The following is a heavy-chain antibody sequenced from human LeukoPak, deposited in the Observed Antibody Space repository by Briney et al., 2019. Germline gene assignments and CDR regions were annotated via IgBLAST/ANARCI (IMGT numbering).Heavy chain of an antibody. CDR3: AKGSRRDGYNLFDY. D-gene: IGHD5-24*01. J-gene: IGHJ4*02. CDR2: INPNSGGT. Sequence: ASVTVSFMPSGYSFTGYYMHWVRQAPGQGLEWMGWINPNSGGTNYAQKFQGRVTMSRDTSISTAYMELSSLRSDDTAVYYCAKGSRRDGYNLFDYWGQGTLVTVSS. V-gene: IGHV1-2*02. CDR1: GYSFTGYY.